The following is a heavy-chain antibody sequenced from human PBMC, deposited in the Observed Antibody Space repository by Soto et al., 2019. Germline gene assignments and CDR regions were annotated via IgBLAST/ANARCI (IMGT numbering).Heavy chain of an antibody. Sequence: GGSLRLSSAASVFSLGSYSIHWVFQAPGQGLDWVAVISYDGNTQFYGDSVKGRFIVSRDNSRNTLYLQLNNLQAEDTAVYYCAKVSRPSRISTPDFDYWGQGTLVTVSS. J-gene: IGHJ4*02. CDR2: ISYDGNTQ. CDR3: AKVSRPSRISTPDFDY. CDR1: VFSLGSYS. V-gene: IGHV3-30-3*01.